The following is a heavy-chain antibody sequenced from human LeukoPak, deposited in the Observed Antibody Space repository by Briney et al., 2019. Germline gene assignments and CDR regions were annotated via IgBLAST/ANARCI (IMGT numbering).Heavy chain of an antibody. J-gene: IGHJ2*01. CDR2: LSTSGCT. CDR3: ARGTGDMGVVYWYFAL. D-gene: IGHD2-15*01. V-gene: IGHV4-4*07. Sequence: SETLSLTCTVSGASISSYYWSCIRQSPGRGLECVGRLSTSGCTNYNPSLKSRVTMSGDTSKNQFSLNMSSVTAADTAVYYCARGTGDMGVVYWYFALSGGGTLVTV. CDR1: GASISSYY.